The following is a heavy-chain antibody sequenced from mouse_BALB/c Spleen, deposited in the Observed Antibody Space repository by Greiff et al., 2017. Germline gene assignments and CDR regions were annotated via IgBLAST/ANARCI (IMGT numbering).Heavy chain of an antibody. D-gene: IGHD1-1*01. J-gene: IGHJ2*01. V-gene: IGHV5-17*02. Sequence: EVQLVESGGGLVQPGGSRKLSCAASGFTFSSFGMHWVRQAPEKGLEWVAYISGGSSTIYYADTVKGRFTISRDNPKNTLFLQMTSLRSEDTAMYYCARNYYGSREGYYFDYWGQGTTLTVSS. CDR1: GFTFSSFG. CDR3: ARNYYGSREGYYFDY. CDR2: ISGGSSTI.